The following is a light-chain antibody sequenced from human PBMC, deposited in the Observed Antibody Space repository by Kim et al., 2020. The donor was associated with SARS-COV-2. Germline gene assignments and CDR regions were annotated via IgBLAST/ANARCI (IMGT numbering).Light chain of an antibody. V-gene: IGKV3-11*01. CDR3: QQRSNWPRLT. Sequence: SPGERATLSCRASQSVSSYLAWYKQKPGQAPRLLIYDASNRATGIPARFSGSGSGTDFTLTISSLEPEDFAVYYCQQRSNWPRLTFGGGTKVDIK. CDR2: DAS. CDR1: QSVSSY. J-gene: IGKJ4*01.